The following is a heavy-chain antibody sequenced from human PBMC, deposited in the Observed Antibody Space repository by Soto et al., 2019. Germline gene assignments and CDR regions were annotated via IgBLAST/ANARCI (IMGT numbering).Heavy chain of an antibody. CDR3: ARGRYGDY. V-gene: IGHV1-18*01. CDR2: ISAQNGNT. D-gene: IGHD1-1*01. Sequence: QVHLVQSGAEVKKPGASVKVSCKASGYTFTSYGITWVRQAPGQGLEWMGWISAQNGNTDYAQKLQGRVIVTRDTSTSTASMALMSLISADTAVYYCARGRYGDYWGQGVLVTVSS. J-gene: IGHJ4*02. CDR1: GYTFTSYG.